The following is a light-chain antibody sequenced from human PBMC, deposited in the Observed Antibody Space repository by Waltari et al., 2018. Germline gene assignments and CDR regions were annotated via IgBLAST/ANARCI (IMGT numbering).Light chain of an antibody. J-gene: IGKJ2*01. CDR1: QSVSSY. V-gene: IGKV3-11*01. CDR3: QHRIDWPHT. CDR2: EAA. Sequence: EIVLRQSPATLSLSPGERATLSCRASQSVSSYLGWYQQKPGQAPRLLIYEAANRATGIPARFSGSGSGTDFTLTISSLEPEDFAVYYCQHRIDWPHTFGQGTKLEIK.